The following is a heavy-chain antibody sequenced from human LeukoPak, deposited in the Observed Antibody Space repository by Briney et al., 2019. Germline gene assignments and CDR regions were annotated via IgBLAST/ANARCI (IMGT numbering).Heavy chain of an antibody. CDR1: GYTFTSYG. D-gene: IGHD2-2*01. Sequence: GASVKVSCKASGYTFTSYGISWVRQAPGQGLEWMGWISAYNGNTNYAQKLQGRVTMTTDTSTSTAYMELRSLRSDDTAVYYCARGSSGYCSSTSCYPGWFDPSGQGTLVTVSS. CDR3: ARGSSGYCSSTSCYPGWFDP. V-gene: IGHV1-18*01. CDR2: ISAYNGNT. J-gene: IGHJ5*02.